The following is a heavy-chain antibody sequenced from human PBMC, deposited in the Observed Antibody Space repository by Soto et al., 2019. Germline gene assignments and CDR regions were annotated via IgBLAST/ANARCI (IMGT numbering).Heavy chain of an antibody. CDR1: GFTFSSYA. CDR2: ISSNGGST. J-gene: IGHJ6*02. Sequence: PGGSLRLSCAASGFTFSSYAMHWVRQAPGKGLEYVSAISSNGGSTYYANSVKGRFTISRDNSKNTLYLQMGSLRAEDMAVYYCASSSFLRSGDLFHGLDVWGQGTTVTVSS. CDR3: ASSSFLRSGDLFHGLDV. D-gene: IGHD3-10*01. V-gene: IGHV3-64*01.